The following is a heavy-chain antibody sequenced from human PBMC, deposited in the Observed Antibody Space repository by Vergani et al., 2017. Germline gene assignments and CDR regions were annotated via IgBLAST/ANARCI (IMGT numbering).Heavy chain of an antibody. CDR3: ARDLGVTMVRGVASTWFDP. D-gene: IGHD3-10*01. J-gene: IGHJ5*02. Sequence: QVQLVQSGAEVKKPGSSVKVSCKASGGTFSSYAISWVRQAPGQGLEWMGRIIPILGIANYAQKFQGRVTITADKSTSTAYMELSSLRSEATAVYYCARDLGVTMVRGVASTWFDPWGQGTLVTVSS. CDR1: GGTFSSYA. V-gene: IGHV1-69*04. CDR2: IIPILGIA.